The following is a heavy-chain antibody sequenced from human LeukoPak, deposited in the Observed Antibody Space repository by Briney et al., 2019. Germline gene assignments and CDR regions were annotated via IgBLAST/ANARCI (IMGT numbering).Heavy chain of an antibody. D-gene: IGHD7-27*01. Sequence: GGSLRLSCAASGFSFSSSWTSWVRQAPGEGLEWVANIKEDGTENYSVDSVKGRFTISRDNARTSLYLQMNSLRVEDTAVYYCARDFSWGFDYWGQGALVTVSS. CDR2: IKEDGTEN. CDR1: GFSFSSSW. V-gene: IGHV3-7*04. CDR3: ARDFSWGFDY. J-gene: IGHJ4*02.